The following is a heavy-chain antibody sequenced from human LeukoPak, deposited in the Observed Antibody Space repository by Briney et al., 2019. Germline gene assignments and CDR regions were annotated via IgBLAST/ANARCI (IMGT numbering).Heavy chain of an antibody. V-gene: IGHV6-1*01. CDR2: TSYRSKWYN. Sequence: SQTLSLTCAISGDSVSSNSVAWNWIRQSPSRGLEWLGSTSYRSKWYNNYAVSVKSRITINPDTSRNQLSLQLKSVTPEDTAVYYCARWDHGTAYFDSWGQGTLVTVSS. D-gene: IGHD1-26*01. CDR3: ARWDHGTAYFDS. CDR1: GDSVSSNSVA. J-gene: IGHJ4*02.